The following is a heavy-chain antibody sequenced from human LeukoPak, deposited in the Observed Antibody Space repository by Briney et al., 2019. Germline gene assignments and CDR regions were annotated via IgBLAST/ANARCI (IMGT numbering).Heavy chain of an antibody. CDR3: ARVGSIAGAGTADY. Sequence: GGSLRLSCAASGFSFSDYYMTWIRQAPGKGLEWVSYISPSTTHTPYADSVKGRFTISRDNAENPLYLQMDSLRAEDTALYYCARVGSIAGAGTADYWGQGTLVTVSS. J-gene: IGHJ4*02. CDR2: ISPSTTHT. V-gene: IGHV3-11*05. D-gene: IGHD6-13*01. CDR1: GFSFSDYY.